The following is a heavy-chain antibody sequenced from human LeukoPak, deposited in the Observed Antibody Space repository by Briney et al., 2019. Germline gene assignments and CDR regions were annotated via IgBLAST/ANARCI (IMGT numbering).Heavy chain of an antibody. Sequence: SETLSLTCTVSGGSISSSSYYWGWIRQPPGKGLEWIGSIYYGGTTYYNPSLKSRVSISVDTSESQSSLKLSSVTAADTAPYYCTRGLPRANDAFDIWGRGTMVTVSS. CDR1: GGSISSSSYY. V-gene: IGHV4-39*01. CDR2: IYYGGTT. CDR3: TRGLPRANDAFDI. J-gene: IGHJ3*02.